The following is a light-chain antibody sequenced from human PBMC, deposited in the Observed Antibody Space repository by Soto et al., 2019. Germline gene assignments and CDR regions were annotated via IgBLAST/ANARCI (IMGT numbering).Light chain of an antibody. Sequence: EIVMTQSPATLSVSPGERVTLSCRASQSVSSNLAWYQQKPGQAPRLLISGASTRATGVPARFSGSGSGTEFTLTISSLQSEDFAVYSCQQYNIWPQTFGQGTKVEIK. CDR3: QQYNIWPQT. CDR1: QSVSSN. J-gene: IGKJ1*01. CDR2: GAS. V-gene: IGKV3-15*01.